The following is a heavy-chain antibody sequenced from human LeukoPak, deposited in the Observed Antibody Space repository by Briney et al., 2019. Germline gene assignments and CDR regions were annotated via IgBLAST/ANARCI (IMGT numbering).Heavy chain of an antibody. D-gene: IGHD1-26*01. J-gene: IGHJ4*02. CDR3: ARRSSGSPPYYFDY. V-gene: IGHV3-74*01. CDR2: INSDGSTT. Sequence: GSLRLSCAASGFTLSSYWMHWVRQAPGEGLVWVSRINSDGSTTNYADYVKGRFTISRDNAKNTLYLQMNSLRAEDTAVYYCARRSSGSPPYYFDYWGQGTLVTVSS. CDR1: GFTLSSYW.